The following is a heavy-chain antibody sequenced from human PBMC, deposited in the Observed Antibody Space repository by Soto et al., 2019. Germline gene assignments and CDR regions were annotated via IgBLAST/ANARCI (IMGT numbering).Heavy chain of an antibody. V-gene: IGHV1-3*01. J-gene: IGHJ4*02. CDR2: INAGNGNT. CDR3: ARGSRLYYYDSSGSTPIFDY. CDR1: GYTFTSYA. D-gene: IGHD3-22*01. Sequence: GASVKVSCKASGYTFTSYAMHWVRQAPGQRLEWMGWINAGNGNTKYSQKFQGRVTITRDTSASTAYMELSSPRSEDTAVYYCARGSRLYYYDSSGSTPIFDYWGQGTLVTVSS.